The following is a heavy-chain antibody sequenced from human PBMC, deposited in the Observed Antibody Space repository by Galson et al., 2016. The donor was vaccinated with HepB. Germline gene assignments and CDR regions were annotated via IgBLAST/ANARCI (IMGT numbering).Heavy chain of an antibody. Sequence: SLRLSCAASRLTFSSYWMTWVRQAPGNGPEWVANINQGGSQTFYADSAKGRFTISRDHAKNSPYLLMHSLRPEDTAGYSCARDLSPSYADNWYDALDLWGQGTLVTVSS. D-gene: IGHD2-2*01. CDR2: INQGGSQT. CDR1: RLTFSSYW. V-gene: IGHV3-7*04. CDR3: ARDLSPSYADNWYDALDL. J-gene: IGHJ3*01.